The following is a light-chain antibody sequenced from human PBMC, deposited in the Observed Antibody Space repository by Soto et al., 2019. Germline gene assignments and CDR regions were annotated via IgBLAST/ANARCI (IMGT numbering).Light chain of an antibody. CDR3: QQYNKWPLT. CDR1: QSVNNN. V-gene: IGKV3-15*01. Sequence: EIVMTQSPVTLSVSPGERATLSCTASQSVNNNVAWYQQKPGHTPRLLIYSASIGATGTPARFSGSGSGSDFNLTITSLQSEDFEVYYCQQYNKWPLTFGPGTRWIS. CDR2: SAS. J-gene: IGKJ3*01.